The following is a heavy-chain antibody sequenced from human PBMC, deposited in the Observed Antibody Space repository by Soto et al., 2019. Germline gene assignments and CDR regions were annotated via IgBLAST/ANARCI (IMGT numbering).Heavy chain of an antibody. D-gene: IGHD3-22*01. V-gene: IGHV1-69*13. J-gene: IGHJ4*02. Sequence: SVKVSCKASGGTFSSYAISWVRQAPGQGLEWMGGIIPIFGTANYAQKFQGRVTITADESTSTAYMELSSLRSEDTAVYYCASTGPSQWLLLVWGQGTLVTVSS. CDR2: IIPIFGTA. CDR3: ASTGPSQWLLLV. CDR1: GGTFSSYA.